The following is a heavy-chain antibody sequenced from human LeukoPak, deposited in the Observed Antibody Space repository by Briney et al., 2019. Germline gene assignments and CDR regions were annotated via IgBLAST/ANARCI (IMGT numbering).Heavy chain of an antibody. CDR3: AKRGSSWYGD. J-gene: IGHJ4*02. D-gene: IGHD6-13*01. V-gene: IGHV3-30-3*02. Sequence: PGGSLRLSCAASKFTFSSYAMHWVRRAPGKGLEWVAFISFDGTIKYYADSVKGRFTISRDNSKNTLYLQMNSLRAEDTAVYYCAKRGSSWYGDWGQGTLVTVSS. CDR1: KFTFSSYA. CDR2: ISFDGTIK.